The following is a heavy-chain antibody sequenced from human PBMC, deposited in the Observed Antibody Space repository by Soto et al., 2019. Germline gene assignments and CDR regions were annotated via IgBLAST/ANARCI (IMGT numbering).Heavy chain of an antibody. CDR1: GYSFTSYW. J-gene: IGHJ6*02. V-gene: IGHV5-10-1*01. D-gene: IGHD2-2*01. CDR3: ARLHDIVVVPAAVQPYYYYGMDV. Sequence: PGESLKISCKGSGYSFTSYWISWVRQMPGKGLEWMGRIDPSDSYTNYSPSFQGHVTISADKSISTAYLQWSSLKASDTAMYYCARLHDIVVVPAAVQPYYYYGMDVWGQGTTVTVSS. CDR2: IDPSDSYT.